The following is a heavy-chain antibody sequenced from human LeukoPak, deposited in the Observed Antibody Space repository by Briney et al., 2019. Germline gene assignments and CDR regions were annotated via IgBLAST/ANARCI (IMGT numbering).Heavy chain of an antibody. CDR1: GGSISSYY. CDR2: IYHTENT. V-gene: IGHV4-59*01. Sequence: SETLSLTCTVSGGSISSYYWSWIRQPPGKALEWIGYIYHTENTNYNPSLKSRLTMSIDTSKNQFSLNLNSVTAADTAVYYCARGNYGSGSYYVVDFDYWGQGTLVTVSS. J-gene: IGHJ4*02. CDR3: ARGNYGSGSYYVVDFDY. D-gene: IGHD3-10*01.